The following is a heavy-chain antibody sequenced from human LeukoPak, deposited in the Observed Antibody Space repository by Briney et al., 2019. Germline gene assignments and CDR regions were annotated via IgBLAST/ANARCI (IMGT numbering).Heavy chain of an antibody. J-gene: IGHJ4*02. CDR2: IKHDGREK. CDR3: ARDSSGWNDY. V-gene: IGHV3-7*01. Sequence: PGGSLRPSCVASGFTFSTYWMTWVRQAPGKGLEWVANIKHDGREKHYVGSVKGRFTISRDNVKNSLYLQMNSLRVEDTAVYYCARDSSGWNDYWGQGTLVTVSS. D-gene: IGHD3-22*01. CDR1: GFTFSTYW.